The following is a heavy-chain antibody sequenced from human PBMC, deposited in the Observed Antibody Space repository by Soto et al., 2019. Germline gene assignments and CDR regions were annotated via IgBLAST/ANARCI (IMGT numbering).Heavy chain of an antibody. V-gene: IGHV3-15*01. CDR1: GFTFSNAW. D-gene: IGHD4-17*01. Sequence: EVQLVESGGDLVKPGGSLRLSCAASGFTFSNAWMSWVRQAPGKGLEWVGRIKSKTDGGTTDYVAPVKGRFTISRDDSKNTLYLQMNGLRAEDTALYYCAKYSDNGEHGDWFDPWGPGTLVTVSS. J-gene: IGHJ5*02. CDR3: AKYSDNGEHGDWFDP. CDR2: IKSKTDGGTT.